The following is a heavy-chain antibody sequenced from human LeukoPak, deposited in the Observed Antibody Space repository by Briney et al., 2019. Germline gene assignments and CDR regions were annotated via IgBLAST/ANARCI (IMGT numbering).Heavy chain of an antibody. V-gene: IGHV4-34*01. J-gene: IGHJ3*02. CDR3: ARDRTPETRDAFDI. CDR2: IHHSGSA. D-gene: IGHD1-14*01. Sequence: SETLSLTCGVYGGSFSGYYWSWIRQPPGKGLEWIGQIHHSGSANYNPSLRSRVTISIDTSKSQFSLKLSSVTAADTAVYFCARDRTPETRDAFDIWGQGTMVTVSS. CDR1: GGSFSGYY.